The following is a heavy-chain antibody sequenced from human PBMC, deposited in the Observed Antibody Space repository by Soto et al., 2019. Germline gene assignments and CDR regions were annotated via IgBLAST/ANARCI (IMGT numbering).Heavy chain of an antibody. Sequence: QFQLQESGPGLVKPSETLALTCRVSDGSMNSDSSYWGWIRQPPGKGLELIGVINHSGSTYHNLPLKGRVTMAVDVYRHPFSLKLTAMNAAATAVYYCARLGGYVSVGYHDIWDSWGQGTQVTVPS. CDR1: DGSMNSDSSY. CDR3: ARLGGYVSVGYHDIWDS. CDR2: INHSGST. V-gene: IGHV4-39*01. D-gene: IGHD5-18*01. J-gene: IGHJ4*02.